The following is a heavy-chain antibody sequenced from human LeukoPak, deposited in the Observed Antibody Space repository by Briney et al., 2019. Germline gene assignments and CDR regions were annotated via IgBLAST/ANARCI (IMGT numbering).Heavy chain of an antibody. D-gene: IGHD2-8*01. Sequence: GGSLRLSCVVSGFTFSRYWMEWVRQTPGKGLEWVAVISYDGSIKNYADSVRGRFTISRDNSKNTLYLQMNSLRAEDTALYYCAKPTPVVMASMAGSDYWGQGTLVTVSS. CDR2: ISYDGSIK. V-gene: IGHV3-30*18. CDR3: AKPTPVVMASMAGSDY. CDR1: GFTFSRYW. J-gene: IGHJ4*02.